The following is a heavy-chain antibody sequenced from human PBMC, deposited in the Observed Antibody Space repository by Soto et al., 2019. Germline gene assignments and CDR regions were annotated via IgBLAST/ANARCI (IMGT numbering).Heavy chain of an antibody. V-gene: IGHV3-48*02. J-gene: IGHJ3*02. CDR3: ARLPTNDYGEHDAFDI. Sequence: GGSLRLSCAASGFTFSSYSMNWVRQAPGKGLEWVSYISSSSSTIYYADSVKGRFTISRDNAKNSLYLQMNSLRDEDTAVYYCARLPTNDYGEHDAFDIWGQGKMVTVSS. CDR2: ISSSSSTI. D-gene: IGHD4-17*01. CDR1: GFTFSSYS.